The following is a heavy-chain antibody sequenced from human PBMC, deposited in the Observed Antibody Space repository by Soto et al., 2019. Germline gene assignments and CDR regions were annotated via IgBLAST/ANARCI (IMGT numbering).Heavy chain of an antibody. J-gene: IGHJ5*02. V-gene: IGHV1-18*04. CDR1: GYTFTSYG. CDR2: ISAYNGNT. Sequence: ASVKVSCKASGYTFTSYGISWVRQAPGQGLEWMGWISAYNGNTNYAQKLQGRVTMTTDTSTSTAYMELRSLRSDDTAVYYCARKVTYYDFWSGPGGDWFDPWGQGTLVTVPQ. D-gene: IGHD3-3*01. CDR3: ARKVTYYDFWSGPGGDWFDP.